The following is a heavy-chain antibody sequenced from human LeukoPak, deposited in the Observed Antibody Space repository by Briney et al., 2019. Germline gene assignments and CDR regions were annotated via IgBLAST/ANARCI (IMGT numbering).Heavy chain of an antibody. Sequence: GGSLRLSCAASGFTFSSYGMHWVRQAPGKGLEWVSAISGSGGSTYYADSVKGRFTISRDNSKNTLYLQMNSLRAEDTAVYYCAKPQGDRIAAAGFDYWGQGTLVTVSS. CDR1: GFTFSSYG. J-gene: IGHJ4*02. V-gene: IGHV3-23*01. D-gene: IGHD6-13*01. CDR3: AKPQGDRIAAAGFDY. CDR2: ISGSGGST.